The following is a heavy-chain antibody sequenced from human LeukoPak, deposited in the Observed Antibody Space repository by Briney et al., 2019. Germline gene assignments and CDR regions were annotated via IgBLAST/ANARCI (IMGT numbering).Heavy chain of an antibody. D-gene: IGHD5-18*01. CDR3: AGGGYSYGEVSLYYFDY. V-gene: IGHV4-39*01. Sequence: SETLSLTCTVSGGSISSSSYYWGWIRQPPGKGLEWIGSIYYSGSTYYNPSLKSRVTISVDTSKNQFSLKLSSVTAADTAVYYCAGGGYSYGEVSLYYFDYWGQGTLVTVS. J-gene: IGHJ4*02. CDR1: GGSISSSSYY. CDR2: IYYSGST.